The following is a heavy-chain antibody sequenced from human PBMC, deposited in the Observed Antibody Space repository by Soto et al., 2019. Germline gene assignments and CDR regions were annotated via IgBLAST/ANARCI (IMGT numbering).Heavy chain of an antibody. V-gene: IGHV4-31*03. Sequence: SETLSLTCTVSGCSISSGGYYWSWIRQHPGKGLEWIGYIYYSGSTYYNPSLKSRVTISVDTSKNQFSLKLSSVTAADTAVYYCARTPAYSSSFLSMGNWFDPWGQGTLVTRLL. CDR1: GCSISSGGYY. D-gene: IGHD6-13*01. CDR3: ARTPAYSSSFLSMGNWFDP. J-gene: IGHJ5*02. CDR2: IYYSGST.